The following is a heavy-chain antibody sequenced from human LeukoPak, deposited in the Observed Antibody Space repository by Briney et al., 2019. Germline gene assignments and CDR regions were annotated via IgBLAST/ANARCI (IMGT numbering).Heavy chain of an antibody. CDR1: GGTFSSYA. J-gene: IGHJ4*02. D-gene: IGHD3-10*01. Sequence: SVKVSCKASGGTFSSYAISWVRQAPGQGLEWMGGIIPIFGTANYAQKFQGRVTITADESTSTAYMELSSPRSEDTAVYYCARDLYGSGSPYWGQGTLVTVSS. CDR2: IIPIFGTA. CDR3: ARDLYGSGSPY. V-gene: IGHV1-69*13.